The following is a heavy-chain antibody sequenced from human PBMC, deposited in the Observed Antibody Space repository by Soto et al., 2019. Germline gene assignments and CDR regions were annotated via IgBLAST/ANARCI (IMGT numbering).Heavy chain of an antibody. V-gene: IGHV4-4*07. Sequence: SETLSLTCTDSGGSISNYFCNWIRQPAGKGLEWIGRIDNSGSTNYNSSLKSRITMSADTSRNQFSLKMNSVTAADTAVYYCARGGQDFWSGPFDYWGQGALVTVSS. CDR1: GGSISNYF. J-gene: IGHJ4*02. CDR3: ARGGQDFWSGPFDY. D-gene: IGHD3-3*01. CDR2: IDNSGST.